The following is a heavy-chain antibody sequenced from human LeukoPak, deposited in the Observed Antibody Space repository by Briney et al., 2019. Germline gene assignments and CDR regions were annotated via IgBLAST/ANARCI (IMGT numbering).Heavy chain of an antibody. CDR2: FDPEDGET. J-gene: IGHJ6*02. CDR1: GYTLTELS. V-gene: IGHV1-24*01. D-gene: IGHD2-2*01. Sequence: ASVKVSCKVSGYTLTELSMHWARQAPGKGLEWMGGFDPEDGETIYAQKFQGRVTMTEDTSTDTAYMELSSLRSEDTAVYYCATVVVVPAAHSGDYYGMDVWGQGTTVTVSS. CDR3: ATVVVVPAAHSGDYYGMDV.